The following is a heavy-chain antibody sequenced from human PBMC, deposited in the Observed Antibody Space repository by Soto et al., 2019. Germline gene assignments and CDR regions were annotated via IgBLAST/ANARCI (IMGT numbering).Heavy chain of an antibody. CDR2: IRDERTI. CDR3: TRGSESYSQTTFDY. J-gene: IGHJ4*02. CDR1: GFNLGTDS. D-gene: IGHD1-26*01. V-gene: IGHV3-48*02. Sequence: EVQLVESGGGLAQAGGSLRLSCVYSGFNLGTDSMYWIRQAPGKGLDWVSYIRDERTIQYADSVRGRFTVSGDSGKNSVYLQMYSLTDEDMAVYYGTRGSESYSQTTFDYWGQGTLGYVSS.